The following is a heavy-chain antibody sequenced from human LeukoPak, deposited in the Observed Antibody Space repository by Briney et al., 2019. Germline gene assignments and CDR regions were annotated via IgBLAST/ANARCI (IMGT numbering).Heavy chain of an antibody. V-gene: IGHV3-30-3*01. D-gene: IGHD3-22*01. CDR2: ISYDGSNK. J-gene: IGHJ4*02. CDR3: ARDREGTMIVVVTYYFDY. Sequence: PGGSLRRSCAASGFTFSSYAMHWVRQAPGKGLEWVAVISYDGSNKYYADSVKGRFTISRDNSKNTLYLQMNSLRAEDTAVYYCARDREGTMIVVVTYYFDYWGQGTLVTVSS. CDR1: GFTFSSYA.